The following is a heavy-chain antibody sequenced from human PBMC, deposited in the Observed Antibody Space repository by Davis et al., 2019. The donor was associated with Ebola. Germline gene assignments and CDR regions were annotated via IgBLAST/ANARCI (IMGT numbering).Heavy chain of an antibody. J-gene: IGHJ6*02. Sequence: SQTLSLTCAVYGGSFTEYYWKWIRQPPGKGLEWIGEIKSGGSTNYNPSLKSRVTISVDTSKKQFSLELSSVSAADRGVYYCARSMHLYYGMDVWGQGTTVTVSS. CDR2: IKSGGST. V-gene: IGHV4-34*01. CDR1: GGSFTEYY. CDR3: ARSMHLYYGMDV.